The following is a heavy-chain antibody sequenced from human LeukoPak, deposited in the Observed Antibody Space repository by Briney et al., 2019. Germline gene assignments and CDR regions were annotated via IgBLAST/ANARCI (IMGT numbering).Heavy chain of an antibody. V-gene: IGHV3-66*01. Sequence: PEGSLRLSCAASGFTVSSNYMSWVRQAPGKGLEWVSVIYSGGSTYYADSVKGRFTISRDNSKNTLYLQMNSLRAEDTAVYYCARDTGGETAYYYGMDVWGQGTTVTVSS. CDR2: IYSGGST. D-gene: IGHD1-1*01. CDR1: GFTVSSNY. CDR3: ARDTGGETAYYYGMDV. J-gene: IGHJ6*02.